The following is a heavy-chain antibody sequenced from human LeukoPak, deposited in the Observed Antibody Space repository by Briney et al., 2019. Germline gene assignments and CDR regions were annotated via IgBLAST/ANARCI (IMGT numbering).Heavy chain of an antibody. Sequence: GGSLRLSCAASGFTVSSNYMSWVRQAPGKGLEWVSIIYSDGSTYYADSVKGRFTISRDNSKNTLYLQMNSLRAEDTAVYYCARQARLGSGWFDPWGQGTLVTVSS. V-gene: IGHV3-66*04. D-gene: IGHD3-16*01. J-gene: IGHJ5*02. CDR3: ARQARLGSGWFDP. CDR1: GFTVSSNY. CDR2: IYSDGST.